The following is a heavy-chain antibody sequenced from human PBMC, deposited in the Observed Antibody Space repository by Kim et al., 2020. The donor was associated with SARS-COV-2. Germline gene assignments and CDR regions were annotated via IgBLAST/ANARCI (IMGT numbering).Heavy chain of an antibody. CDR2: IIPILGIA. V-gene: IGHV1-69*04. Sequence: SVKVSCKASGGTFSSYAISWVRQAPGQGLEWMGRIIPILGIANYAQKFQGRVTITADKSTSTAYMELSSLRSEDTAVYYCAREGRGGHDYGDYECAFDIWGQGTVVAVSS. CDR3: AREGRGGHDYGDYECAFDI. J-gene: IGHJ3*02. CDR1: GGTFSSYA. D-gene: IGHD4-17*01.